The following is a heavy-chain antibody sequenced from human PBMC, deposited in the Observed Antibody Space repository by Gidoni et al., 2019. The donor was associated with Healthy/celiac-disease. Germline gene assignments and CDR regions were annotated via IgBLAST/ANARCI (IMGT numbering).Heavy chain of an antibody. D-gene: IGHD6-13*01. Sequence: EVQRVESGGGLVEPGGSLRLSCAASGCTVSSNYMSWVRQAPGKGLEWVSVIYSGGSTYYADSVQGRFTISRDNSKNTLYLQMNSLRAEDTAVYYCAKIIAAAGTFFDYWGQGTLVTVSS. CDR3: AKIIAAAGTFFDY. J-gene: IGHJ4*02. CDR2: IYSGGST. CDR1: GCTVSSNY. V-gene: IGHV3-66*01.